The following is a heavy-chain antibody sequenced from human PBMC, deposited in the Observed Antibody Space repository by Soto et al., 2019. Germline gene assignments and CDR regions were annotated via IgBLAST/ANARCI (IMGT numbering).Heavy chain of an antibody. V-gene: IGHV4-4*07. CDR1: GAYISAFY. J-gene: IGHJ1*01. CDR3: SRESGENWTYEAH. D-gene: IGHD1-7*01. CDR2: ITVNGNT. Sequence: QVQQLESGPGLVKPWDTLSITCTVSGAYISAFYWSWIRQPDGKGLEWIGRITVNGNTQYNPSFRRRVTMSMDTSRNQFSLNLQSATAADTALYYCSRESGENWTYEAHLGQGPLVTVSS.